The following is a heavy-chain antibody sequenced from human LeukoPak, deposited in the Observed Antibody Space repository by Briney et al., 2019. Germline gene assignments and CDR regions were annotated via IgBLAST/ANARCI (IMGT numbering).Heavy chain of an antibody. Sequence: EASVKVSCKTSGYRFTDDYIHWVRQAPGQGLEWMGWINPDTDFTNYAPKFRGRVIMTRDTSISTAYMEVRRLTFDDTAIYYCAPTSEAYTSNWSVWGQGTLVTVSS. J-gene: IGHJ4*02. CDR2: INPDTDFT. CDR1: GYRFTDDY. CDR3: APTSEAYTSNWSV. D-gene: IGHD3-16*01. V-gene: IGHV1-2*02.